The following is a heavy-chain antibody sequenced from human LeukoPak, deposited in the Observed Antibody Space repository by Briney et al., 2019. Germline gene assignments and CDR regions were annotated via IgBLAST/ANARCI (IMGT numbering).Heavy chain of an antibody. CDR1: GGSISSYY. D-gene: IGHD3-3*01. CDR3: ARGLIGEVKIRFLEWLYLDY. Sequence: SETLSLTCTVSGGSISSYYWSWIRQPPGKGLEWIGYIYYSGSTNYNPSLKSRDTISVDTSKNQFSLKLSSVTAADTAVYYCARGLIGEVKIRFLEWLYLDYWGQGTLVTVSS. V-gene: IGHV4-59*01. CDR2: IYYSGST. J-gene: IGHJ4*02.